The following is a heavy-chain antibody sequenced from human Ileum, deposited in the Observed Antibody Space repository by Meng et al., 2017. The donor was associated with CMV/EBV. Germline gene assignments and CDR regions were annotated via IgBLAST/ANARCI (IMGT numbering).Heavy chain of an antibody. CDR3: ARHRGSYNWFDS. CDR2: ISYSGNT. CDR1: GGSISSSTYY. V-gene: IGHV4-39*01. D-gene: IGHD3-10*01. J-gene: IGHJ5*01. Sequence: SETLSLTCSVSGGSISSSTYYWGWIRQPPGKGLEWIGSISYSGNTYYNPSLNSRVTISVDTSKNQFSLKLISMTAAGTAVFYCARHRGSYNWFDSWGQGTLVTVSS.